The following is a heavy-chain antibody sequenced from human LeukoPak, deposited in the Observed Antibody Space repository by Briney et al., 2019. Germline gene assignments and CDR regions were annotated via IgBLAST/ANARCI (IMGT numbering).Heavy chain of an antibody. V-gene: IGHV3-30*01. CDR2: ISYDGSNK. CDR1: GFTFSNYA. CDR3: AREAWMIVGYAFDI. J-gene: IGHJ3*02. Sequence: GGSLRLSCAASGFTFSNYAMHWVRQAPGKGLEWVAVISYDGSNKYYADSVKGRFTISRDNSKNTLYLQMNSLRAEDTAVYYCAREAWMIVGYAFDIWGQGTMVTVSS. D-gene: IGHD3-22*01.